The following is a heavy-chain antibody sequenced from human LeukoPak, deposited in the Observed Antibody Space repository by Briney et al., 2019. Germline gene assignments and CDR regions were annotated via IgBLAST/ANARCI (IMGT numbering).Heavy chain of an antibody. CDR3: AKDGRGCYGEDAFDI. CDR2: ISGSGGST. D-gene: IGHD6-19*01. V-gene: IGHV3-23*01. CDR1: GFTISSYA. Sequence: GGSLRLSCAASGFTISSYAMSWVRQAPGKGLEWVSAISGSGGSTYYADSVKGRFTISRDNSKNALYLQMNSLRGEDTAVYYCAKDGRGCYGEDAFDIWGQGTMVTVSS. J-gene: IGHJ3*02.